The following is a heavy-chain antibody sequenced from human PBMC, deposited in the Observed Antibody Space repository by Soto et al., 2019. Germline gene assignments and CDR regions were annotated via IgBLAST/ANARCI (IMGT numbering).Heavy chain of an antibody. CDR3: ARDSPVEMATAPFDY. V-gene: IGHV3-33*01. J-gene: IGHJ4*02. Sequence: QVPLVESGGGVVQPGRSLRLSCAASGFTFSSYGMHWVRQAPGKGLEWVAVIWYDGSNKYYADSVKGRFTISRDNSKNTLYLQMNSLRAEDTAVYYCARDSPVEMATAPFDYWGQGTLVTVSS. CDR2: IWYDGSNK. CDR1: GFTFSSYG. D-gene: IGHD5-18*01.